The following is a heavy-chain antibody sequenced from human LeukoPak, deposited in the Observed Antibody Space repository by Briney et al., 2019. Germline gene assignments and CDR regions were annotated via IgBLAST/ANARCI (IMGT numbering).Heavy chain of an antibody. D-gene: IGHD6-19*01. V-gene: IGHV4-59*01. J-gene: IGHJ3*02. CDR3: ARDKGQWLVHVSPPYAFDI. CDR2: IYYSGST. CDR1: GGSISSYY. Sequence: SETLSLTCTVSGGSISSYYWSWIRQPPGKGLEWIGYIYYSGSTNYNPSLKSRVTISVDTSKNQFSLKLSSVTAADTAVYYCARDKGQWLVHVSPPYAFDIWGQGTMVTVSS.